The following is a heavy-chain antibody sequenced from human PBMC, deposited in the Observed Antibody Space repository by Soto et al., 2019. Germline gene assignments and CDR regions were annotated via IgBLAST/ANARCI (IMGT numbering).Heavy chain of an antibody. D-gene: IGHD3-22*01. J-gene: IGHJ4*02. CDR1: GGCISRGDYY. CDR2: IKSRWST. V-gene: IGHV4-30-4*01. CDR3: ARIFSMTMIEDY. Sequence: SQTLSLTCTASGGCISRGDYYWSSIRQPPGKRLERLGYIKSRWSTYYNPSLKSLVTLAVDTSKNQFSLKLSSVTAADTAGDYCARIFSMTMIEDYWGQGTLVTVSS.